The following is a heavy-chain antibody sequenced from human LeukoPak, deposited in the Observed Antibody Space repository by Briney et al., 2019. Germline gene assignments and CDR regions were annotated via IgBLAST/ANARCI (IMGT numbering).Heavy chain of an antibody. J-gene: IGHJ4*02. CDR2: IYNSGST. Sequence: PSQTLSLTCTVSGGSISSGDYYWSWIRLPPGKGLEWIGYIYNSGSTYYNPSLKSRVTLSVDTSKNQFSLKLSSVTAADTAVYYCARDYGSGGGYFDYWGQGTLVTVSS. CDR3: ARDYGSGGGYFDY. D-gene: IGHD3-10*01. V-gene: IGHV4-30-4*01. CDR1: GGSISSGDYY.